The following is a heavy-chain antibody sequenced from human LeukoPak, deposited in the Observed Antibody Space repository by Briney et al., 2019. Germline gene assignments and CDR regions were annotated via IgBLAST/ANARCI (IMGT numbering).Heavy chain of an antibody. J-gene: IGHJ4*02. D-gene: IGHD6-19*01. CDR1: GFTFSSYG. Sequence: GRSLRLSCAASGFTFSSYGMHWVRQAPGKGLEWVAVIWYDGSNKYYADSVKGRFTISRDNSKNTLYLQMNSLRAEDTAVYYCAKSMPQWLATLYFDYWGQATLVTVTS. CDR2: IWYDGSNK. CDR3: AKSMPQWLATLYFDY. V-gene: IGHV3-33*06.